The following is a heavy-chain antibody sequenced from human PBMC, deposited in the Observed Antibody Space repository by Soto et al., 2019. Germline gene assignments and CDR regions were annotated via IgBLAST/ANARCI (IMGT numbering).Heavy chain of an antibody. CDR1: GFTFSSFA. J-gene: IGHJ4*02. CDR2: ISGSGIAT. V-gene: IGHV3-23*01. CDR3: VKDSSTWLAYDY. D-gene: IGHD6-19*01. Sequence: EVQLLESGGGLVQPGGSLRLSCAASGFTFSSFAMNWVRQAPGKGLEWVSVISGSGIATYYADSVKGRFTISRDDSKNTLYLQMNSLRAYYTAVYYCVKDSSTWLAYDYWCQGTLVTVSS.